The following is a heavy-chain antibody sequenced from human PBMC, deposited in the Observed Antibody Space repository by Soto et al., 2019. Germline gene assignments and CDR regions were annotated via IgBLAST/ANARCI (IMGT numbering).Heavy chain of an antibody. J-gene: IGHJ4*02. V-gene: IGHV3-21*01. CDR3: ATSRTFDY. CDR2: ISSGSSYI. D-gene: IGHD6-13*01. CDR1: GFTFSSYS. Sequence: MRLSCAASGFTFSSYSMNWVRQAPGKGLEWVSSISSGSSYIYYADSVQGRFTISRDNAKNSLYLQMNSLSAEDTAIYYCATSRTFDYWGQGTLVTVSS.